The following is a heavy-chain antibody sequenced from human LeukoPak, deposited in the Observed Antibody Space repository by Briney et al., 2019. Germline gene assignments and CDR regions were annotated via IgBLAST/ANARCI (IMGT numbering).Heavy chain of an antibody. CDR3: ARGYDSGNDY. Sequence: ASVKVSCKASGYTFISYSITWVRQATGQGLEWMGWMNPNSGNTGYAQKFQGRVTMTRNTSISTAYMELSSLRSEDTAVYYCARGYDSGNDYWGQGTLVTVSS. J-gene: IGHJ4*02. V-gene: IGHV1-8*01. CDR2: MNPNSGNT. D-gene: IGHD5-12*01. CDR1: GYTFISYS.